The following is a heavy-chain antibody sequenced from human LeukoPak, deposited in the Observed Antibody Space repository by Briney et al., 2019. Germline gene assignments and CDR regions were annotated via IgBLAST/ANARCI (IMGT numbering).Heavy chain of an antibody. CDR2: IIPILGIA. V-gene: IGHV1-69*04. D-gene: IGHD3-10*01. Sequence: ASVKVSCKASGGTFSSYAIRWVRQAPGQGLEWMGRIIPILGIANYAQKFQGRVTITADKSTSTAYMELSSLRSEDTAVYYCARVGRYYGSGSYSPYYYYYMDVWGKGTTVTVSS. CDR1: GGTFSSYA. CDR3: ARVGRYYGSGSYSPYYYYYMDV. J-gene: IGHJ6*03.